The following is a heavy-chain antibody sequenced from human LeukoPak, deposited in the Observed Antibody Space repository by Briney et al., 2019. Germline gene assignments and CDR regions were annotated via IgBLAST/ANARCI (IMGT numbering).Heavy chain of an antibody. CDR3: ARDLINLANMDV. V-gene: IGHV3-21*01. CDR2: ISSSSSYI. J-gene: IGHJ6*03. D-gene: IGHD3-10*01. Sequence: GGSLRLSCAASGFTFSSYAMSWVRQAPGKGLEWVSSISSSSSYIYYADSVKGRFTISRDNAKNSLYLQMNSLRAEDTTVYYCARDLINLANMDVWGKGTTVTVSS. CDR1: GFTFSSYA.